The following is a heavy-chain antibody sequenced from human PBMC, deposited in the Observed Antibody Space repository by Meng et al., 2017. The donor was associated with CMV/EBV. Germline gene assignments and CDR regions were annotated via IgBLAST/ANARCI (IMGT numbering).Heavy chain of an antibody. V-gene: IGHV3-53*01. Sequence: GGSLSLSCAASGFTVSSNYMSWVRQAPAQGLEWVSVIYSGGSTYYADSGKGRFTISRDNPKNTLYLQMNSLGAADTAVYYCSRDVVPAAIPRWYFDLWGRGTLVTVSS. CDR1: GFTVSSNY. CDR2: IYSGGST. D-gene: IGHD2-2*02. CDR3: SRDVVPAAIPRWYFDL. J-gene: IGHJ2*01.